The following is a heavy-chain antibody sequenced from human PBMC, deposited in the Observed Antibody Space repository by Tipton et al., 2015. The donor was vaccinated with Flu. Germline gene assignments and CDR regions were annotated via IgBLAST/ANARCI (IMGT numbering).Heavy chain of an antibody. CDR3: ARDKREYSGRYSGYYFDY. CDR1: GFTFSDYY. Sequence: SLRLSCAASGFTFSDYYMTWFRQAPGKGLEWVSYISSSGSTIYYADSVKGRFTISRDNGKNSLYLQMNSLRAEDTAVYYCARDKREYSGRYSGYYFDYWGQGTLVTVSS. D-gene: IGHD1-26*01. J-gene: IGHJ4*02. CDR2: ISSSGSTI. V-gene: IGHV3-11*01.